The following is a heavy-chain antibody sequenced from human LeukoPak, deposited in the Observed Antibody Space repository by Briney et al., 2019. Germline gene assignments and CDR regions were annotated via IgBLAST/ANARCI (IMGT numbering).Heavy chain of an antibody. CDR3: ARSSDSGSGSYYTPFDY. Sequence: SETLSLTCTVSGGSISSSSYYWGWIRQPPGKGLEWIGSIYYSGSTYYNPSLKSRVTISVDTSKNQFSLKLSSVTAAATAVYYCARSSDSGSGSYYTPFDYWGQGTLVTVSS. CDR2: IYYSGST. CDR1: GGSISSSSYY. J-gene: IGHJ4*02. V-gene: IGHV4-39*01. D-gene: IGHD3-10*01.